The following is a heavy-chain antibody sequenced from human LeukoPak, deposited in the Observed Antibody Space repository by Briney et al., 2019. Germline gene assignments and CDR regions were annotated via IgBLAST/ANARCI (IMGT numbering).Heavy chain of an antibody. V-gene: IGHV3-30-3*01. CDR1: GFPFSSYA. CDR2: ISYDGSNK. CDR3: ARDSFLVAAAGTGNLDY. D-gene: IGHD6-13*01. Sequence: GSLRLSCAASGFPFSSYAMHWVRQAPGKGLEWVAVISYDGSNKYYADSVKGRFTISRDNSKNTLYLQMNSLRAEDTAVYYCARDSFLVAAAGTGNLDYWGQGTLVTVSS. J-gene: IGHJ4*02.